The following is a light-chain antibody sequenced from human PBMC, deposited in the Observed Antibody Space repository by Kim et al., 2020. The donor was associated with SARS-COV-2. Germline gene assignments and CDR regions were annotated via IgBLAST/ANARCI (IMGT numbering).Light chain of an antibody. V-gene: IGKV1-27*01. CDR1: QGIGNH. CDR2: AAS. J-gene: IGKJ1*01. Sequence: DIQMTQSPSALSASVGERVTITCRASQGIGNHLAWYQQKPGKVPKLLIYAASTLQSGVASRFSGSRSGTDFTLTISSLQPEDVATYYCQKYDIAPRTFGQGTKVDIK. CDR3: QKYDIAPRT.